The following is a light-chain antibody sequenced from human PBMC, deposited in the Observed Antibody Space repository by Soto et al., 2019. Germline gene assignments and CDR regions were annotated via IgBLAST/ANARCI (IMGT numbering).Light chain of an antibody. CDR1: QSVSSSY. CDR2: DAS. Sequence: EIVLTQSPGTLSLSPVDRVTLSCRASQSVSSSYLAWYQPRPGQAPRLLIYDASNRATGIPARFSGSGSGTDFTLTISSLEPEEFAVYYCKKCSNWPLTVGGGNKVAIK. J-gene: IGKJ4*01. CDR3: KKCSNWPLT. V-gene: IGKV3D-20*02.